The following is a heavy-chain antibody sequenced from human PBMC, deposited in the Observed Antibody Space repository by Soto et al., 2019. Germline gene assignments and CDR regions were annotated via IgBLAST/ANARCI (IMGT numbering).Heavy chain of an antibody. D-gene: IGHD3-3*01. V-gene: IGHV4-31*03. Sequence: QVQLQESGPGLVKPSQTLSLTCTVSGGSISSGGYYWSWIRQHPGKGLEWIGYIYYSGSTYYNPSLKSRVTISVDTSKNQFSLKLSSGTAADTAVYYCARGGPQRGQYYDFWSPDFDYWGQGTLVTVSS. CDR3: ARGGPQRGQYYDFWSPDFDY. CDR2: IYYSGST. CDR1: GGSISSGGYY. J-gene: IGHJ4*02.